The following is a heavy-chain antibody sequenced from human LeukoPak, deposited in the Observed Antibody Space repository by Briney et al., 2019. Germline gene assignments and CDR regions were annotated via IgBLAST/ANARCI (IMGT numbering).Heavy chain of an antibody. V-gene: IGHV4-39*07. CDR2: IYYSGST. CDR3: ARDYPYYYDSSGYYLDAFDI. D-gene: IGHD3-22*01. CDR1: GGSISSSSYY. Sequence: PSETLSLTCTVSGGSISSSSYYWGWIRQPPGKGLEWIGSIYYSGSTYYNPSLKSRVTISVDTSKNQFSLKLSSVTAADTAVYYCARDYPYYYDSSGYYLDAFDIWGRGTMVTVSS. J-gene: IGHJ3*02.